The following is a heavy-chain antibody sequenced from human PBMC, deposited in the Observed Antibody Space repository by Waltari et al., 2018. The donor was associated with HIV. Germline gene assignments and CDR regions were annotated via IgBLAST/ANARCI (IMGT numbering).Heavy chain of an antibody. V-gene: IGHV3-7*01. J-gene: IGHJ6*02. CDR1: GFTFSSYW. Sequence: EEQLVESGGALVQPGGSLRLSCAASGFTFSSYWMPWVRQAPGKGREGVANIKYDGRGKYYVDSVKGRFTISRDNAKMSLYLQMNSLRAEDTAVYYCARDQEVVRGYYFGMDVWGQGTTVTV. CDR3: ARDQEVVRGYYFGMDV. D-gene: IGHD2-15*01. CDR2: IKYDGRGK.